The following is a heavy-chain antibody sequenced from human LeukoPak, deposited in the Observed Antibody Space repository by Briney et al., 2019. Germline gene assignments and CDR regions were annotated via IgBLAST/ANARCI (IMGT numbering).Heavy chain of an antibody. D-gene: IGHD3-22*01. V-gene: IGHV1-2*02. CDR2: INPNSGGT. CDR1: GYTFTGYY. J-gene: IGHJ4*02. CDR3: ARATYYYDSSGYSYYFDY. Sequence: ASVKVSCKASGYTFTGYYMHWVRQAPGQGLEWMGWINPNSGGTDYAQKFQGRVTMTRDTSISTAYMELSRLRSDDTAVYYCARATYYYDSSGYSYYFDYWGQGTLVTVSS.